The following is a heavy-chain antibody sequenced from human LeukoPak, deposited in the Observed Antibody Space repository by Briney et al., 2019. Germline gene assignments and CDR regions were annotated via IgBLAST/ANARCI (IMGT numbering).Heavy chain of an antibody. CDR2: ISGSGGST. D-gene: IGHD4-17*01. V-gene: IGHV3-23*01. CDR1: GFTFSSYA. J-gene: IGHJ4*02. CDR3: AKPPRYTVTPYGDYVDY. Sequence: GGSLRLSCAASGFTFSSYAMSWVRQAPGKGLEWVSGISGSGGSTYYADSVKGRFTISRDNSKNTLYLQMNSLRAEDTAVYYCAKPPRYTVTPYGDYVDYWGQGTLVTVSS.